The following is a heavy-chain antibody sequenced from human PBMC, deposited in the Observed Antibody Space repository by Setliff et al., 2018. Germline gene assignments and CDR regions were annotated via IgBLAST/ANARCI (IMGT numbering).Heavy chain of an antibody. Sequence: SETLSLTCIVSGESIDSVATGNHYWNWIRQPVGKGLEWFGHIYTSGSTKYNSSLKSRVSISVDTSKNQFSLKLSSVTAADTAVYYCARAISGYWGQGTLVTVSS. CDR3: ARAISGY. CDR1: GESIDSVATGNHY. J-gene: IGHJ4*02. CDR2: IYTSGST. D-gene: IGHD6-19*01. V-gene: IGHV4-61*09.